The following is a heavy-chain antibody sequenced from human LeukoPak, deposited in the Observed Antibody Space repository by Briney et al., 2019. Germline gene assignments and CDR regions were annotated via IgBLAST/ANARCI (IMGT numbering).Heavy chain of an antibody. CDR3: AGGESYTALFDY. CDR1: GGSISSGDYY. V-gene: IGHV4-30-4*01. CDR2: IYYSGST. J-gene: IGHJ4*02. Sequence: SETLSLTCTVSGGSISSGDYYWSWIRQPPGKGLEWIGYIYYSGSTYYNPSLKSRVTISVDTSKDPFSLKLSSVTAADTAVYYCAGGESYTALFDYWGQGTLVTVSS. D-gene: IGHD2-2*02.